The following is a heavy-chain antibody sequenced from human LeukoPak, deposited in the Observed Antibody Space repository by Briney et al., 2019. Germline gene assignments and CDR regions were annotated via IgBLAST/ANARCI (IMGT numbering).Heavy chain of an antibody. J-gene: IGHJ4*02. CDR2: ISYDGSNK. D-gene: IGHD3-9*01. V-gene: IGHV3-30*04. Sequence: PGGSLRLSCAASGFTFSSYAMHWVRQAPGKGLEWVAVISYDGSNKYYADSVKGRFTISRDNSKNTPYLQMNSLRAEDAAVHYCARGPFDWLWDYWGQGTLVTVSS. CDR3: ARGPFDWLWDY. CDR1: GFTFSSYA.